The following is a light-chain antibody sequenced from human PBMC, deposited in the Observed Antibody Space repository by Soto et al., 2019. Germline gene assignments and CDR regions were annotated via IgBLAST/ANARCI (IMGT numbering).Light chain of an antibody. CDR1: TGAVTSNHH. Sequence: QTVVTQEPSLPVSPGGTVTLTCGSSTGAVTSNHHPYWFQQKAGQAPRTLIYDTSNKHSWTPARFSGSLLGDKAALTLSGAQPEDEAQYYCLLSYNAARVFGGGTKVTVL. CDR2: DTS. V-gene: IGLV7-46*01. CDR3: LLSYNAARV. J-gene: IGLJ2*01.